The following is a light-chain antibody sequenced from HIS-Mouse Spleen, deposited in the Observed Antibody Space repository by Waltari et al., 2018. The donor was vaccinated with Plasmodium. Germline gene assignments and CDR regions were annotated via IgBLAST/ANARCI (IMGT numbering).Light chain of an antibody. CDR1: SSDVGGYQS. Sequence: QSALTQPRSVSGSPGQSATISCPGTSSDVGGYQSISWYQQHPGKAPKLMIYDVSKRPSGVPDRFSGSKSGNTASLTISGLQAEDEADYYCCSYAGSYTYVFGTGTKVTVL. CDR3: CSYAGSYTYV. J-gene: IGLJ1*01. CDR2: DVS. V-gene: IGLV2-11*01.